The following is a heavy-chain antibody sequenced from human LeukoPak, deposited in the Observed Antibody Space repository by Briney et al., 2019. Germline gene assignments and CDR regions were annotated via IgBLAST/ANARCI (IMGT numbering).Heavy chain of an antibody. CDR2: FDPEDGER. CDR3: ATVSSYDSSAYYRLDY. CDR1: GYTLTELS. V-gene: IGHV1-24*01. D-gene: IGHD3-22*01. Sequence: ASVKVSCKVSGYTLTELSMHWVRQAPGKGLEWMGGFDPEDGERFYAQKFQGRVTMTEDTSTDTAYMELSSLRSEDTAVYYCATVSSYDSSAYYRLDYWGQGTLVTVSS. J-gene: IGHJ4*02.